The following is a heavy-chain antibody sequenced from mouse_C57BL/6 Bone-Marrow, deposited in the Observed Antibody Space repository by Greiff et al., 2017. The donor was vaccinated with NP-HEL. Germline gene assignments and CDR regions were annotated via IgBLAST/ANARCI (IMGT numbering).Heavy chain of an antibody. V-gene: IGHV5-12*01. CDR2: ISNGGGST. J-gene: IGHJ4*01. CDR1: GFTFSDYY. D-gene: IGHD1-1*01. Sequence: EVKLVESGGGLVQPGGSLKLSCAASGFTFSDYYMYWVRQTPEKRLEWVAYISNGGGSTYYPDTVKGRFTISRDNAKNTLYLQMSRLKSEDTAMYYCARYYYGVGNYAMDYWGQGTSVTVSS. CDR3: ARYYYGVGNYAMDY.